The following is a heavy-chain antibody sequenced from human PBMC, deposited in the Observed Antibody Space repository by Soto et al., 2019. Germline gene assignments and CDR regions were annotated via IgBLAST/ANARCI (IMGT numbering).Heavy chain of an antibody. CDR2: IYPNTGGT. Sequence: HVQLVQSGAEVKNPGASVKVSCKASGYTFSDYHMHWVRQAPGQGLEWMGWIYPNTGGTIYAQKFQGRVTMTRDTSISTADIERGRLRSVDTSVYDCTNEMQRGINVGGEGTTVTVSS. CDR1: GYTFSDYH. V-gene: IGHV1-2*02. CDR3: TNEMQRGINV. J-gene: IGHJ6*02.